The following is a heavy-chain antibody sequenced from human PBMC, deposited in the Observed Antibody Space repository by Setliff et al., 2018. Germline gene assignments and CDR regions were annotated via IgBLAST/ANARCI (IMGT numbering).Heavy chain of an antibody. D-gene: IGHD3-10*01. CDR2: ISGSGSTT. CDR1: GFTFSSFE. J-gene: IGHJ6*02. CDR3: ARDGVFYAMDF. V-gene: IGHV3-48*03. Sequence: PGGSLRLSCAASGFTFSSFEMNWVRQAPGKGLEWVSYISGSGSTTYYADTVRGRFTNSRDNAKNSLYLQMNNLRSEDSAVYYCARDGVFYAMDFWGQGTTVTVSS.